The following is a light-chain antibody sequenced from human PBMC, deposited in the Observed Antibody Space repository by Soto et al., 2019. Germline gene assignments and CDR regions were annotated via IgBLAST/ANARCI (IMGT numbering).Light chain of an antibody. CDR2: DVS. V-gene: IGLV2-8*01. CDR3: RSYAGSNNFVV. Sequence: QSALTQPPSASGSPGQSVTISCTGTSSDVGESNYVSWYQQHPGKAPKLMIYDVSKRPSGVPDRFSGSKSGNTASLTVSGLRAEDEADYYCRSYAGSNNFVVFGGGTKLTVL. J-gene: IGLJ2*01. CDR1: SSDVGESNY.